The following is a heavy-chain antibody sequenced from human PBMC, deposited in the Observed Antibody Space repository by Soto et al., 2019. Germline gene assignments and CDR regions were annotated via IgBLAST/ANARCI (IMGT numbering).Heavy chain of an antibody. J-gene: IGHJ4*02. CDR3: ARLRASTWYMGGYLDY. D-gene: IGHD6-13*01. Sequence: QVQLVESGGGLVKPGGSLRLSWPASGFTFSDYYMSWIRQAPGKGLEWVSYIVSSSSYTNYADSVKGRFTISRDNAKNSLYLEMNSLRAEDTAVYYCARLRASTWYMGGYLDYWGLGTLVTVSS. CDR2: IVSSSSYT. CDR1: GFTFSDYY. V-gene: IGHV3-11*06.